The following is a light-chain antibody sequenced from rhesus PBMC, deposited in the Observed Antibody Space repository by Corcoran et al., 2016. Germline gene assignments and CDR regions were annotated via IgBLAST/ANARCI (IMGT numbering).Light chain of an antibody. CDR1: QGISRW. J-gene: IGKJ2*01. CDR3: QQGYSPPYS. Sequence: DIQMTQSPSSLSASVGDKVTITCRASQGISRWLSWYQQKPGTAPDFLIYDASSWQSGVPSRFIGSGSGTDYTLPLSSLQPEDFATYYCQQGYSPPYSFGQGTKVEIK. V-gene: IGKV1-18*01. CDR2: DAS.